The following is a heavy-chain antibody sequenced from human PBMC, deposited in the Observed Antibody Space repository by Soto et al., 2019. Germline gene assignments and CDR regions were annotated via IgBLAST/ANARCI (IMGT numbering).Heavy chain of an antibody. J-gene: IGHJ4*02. V-gene: IGHV3-74*01. Sequence: GSLRLSCAASGFTFSTHWMHWVRQAPGKGLVWVSRINSDGSSTSYADSVKGRFTISRDNAKNTLYLQMNSLRAEDTAVYYCAKSYYESSGYYSPPDYWGQGTLVTVSS. D-gene: IGHD3-22*01. CDR2: INSDGSST. CDR3: AKSYYESSGYYSPPDY. CDR1: GFTFSTHW.